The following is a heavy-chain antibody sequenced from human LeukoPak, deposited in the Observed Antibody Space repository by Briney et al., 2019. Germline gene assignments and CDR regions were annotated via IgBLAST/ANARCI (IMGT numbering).Heavy chain of an antibody. CDR1: GFTFSSYA. CDR2: ISGSTRST. V-gene: IGHV3-23*01. CDR3: SNAYCSSSSCYASYY. J-gene: IGHJ4*02. D-gene: IGHD2-2*01. Sequence: GGSLRLSCAASGFTFSSYAMSWVRQAPGKGLEWVSAISGSTRSTYYADSVKGRFTISRDNTKNTLYLQMNSLRAEDTAVYYFSNAYCSSSSCYASYYWGQGTLVTVSS.